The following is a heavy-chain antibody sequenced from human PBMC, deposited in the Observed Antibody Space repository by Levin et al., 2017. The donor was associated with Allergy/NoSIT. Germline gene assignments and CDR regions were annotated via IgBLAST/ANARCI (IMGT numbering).Heavy chain of an antibody. CDR3: ATGNCSGGSCHAFDI. D-gene: IGHD2-15*01. Sequence: PGGSLRLSCAASGFTFSNVWMTWVRQAPGKGLEWVGRIKRKTDGGTTDYAAPVKGRFTISRDDSKDTLYLQMNSLKTEDTAVYYCATGNCSGGSCHAFDIWGRGTMVIVSS. J-gene: IGHJ3*02. CDR2: IKRKTDGGTT. CDR1: GFTFSNVW. V-gene: IGHV3-15*01.